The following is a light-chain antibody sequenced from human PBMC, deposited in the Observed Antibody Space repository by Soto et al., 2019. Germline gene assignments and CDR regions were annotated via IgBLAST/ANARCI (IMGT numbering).Light chain of an antibody. V-gene: IGKV1-39*01. CDR2: GAS. J-gene: IGKJ3*01. CDR3: QQSYSTPFT. CDR1: QNMSSY. Sequence: IPMTQSPSYQSASVGDRVTITCRASQNMSSYLNWYQEKPGKAPKLLIYGASNLQSGVPSRFSGSGSGTDFTLTISSLQPEDFATYYCQQSYSTPFTFGPGTKVDIK.